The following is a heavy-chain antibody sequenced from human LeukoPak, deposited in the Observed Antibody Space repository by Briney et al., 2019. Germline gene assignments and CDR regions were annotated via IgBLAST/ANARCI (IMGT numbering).Heavy chain of an antibody. Sequence: GGSLRLSCAASGFTFSSYAMSWVRQAPGKGLEWVSHITASGTAMFYADSVKGRFTISRDNAKNSLYLQMNSLRDEDTAVYYCASSGSYRFDYWGQGTLVTVSS. CDR1: GFTFSSYA. V-gene: IGHV3-48*02. CDR3: ASSGSYRFDY. CDR2: ITASGTAM. J-gene: IGHJ4*02. D-gene: IGHD1-26*01.